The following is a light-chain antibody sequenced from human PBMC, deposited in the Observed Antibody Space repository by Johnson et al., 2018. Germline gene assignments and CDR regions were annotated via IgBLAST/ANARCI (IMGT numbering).Light chain of an antibody. CDR1: SSNIGNNY. Sequence: QSVLTQPPSVSAAPGQKVTISCSGSSSNIGNNYVSWYQQLPGTAPKLLIYENNKRPSGIPDRFSGSKSGTSATLGITGLQTGDEADYYCGTWDSSLSAGNVFRTGPKVTV. V-gene: IGLV1-51*02. CDR3: GTWDSSLSAGNV. CDR2: ENN. J-gene: IGLJ1*01.